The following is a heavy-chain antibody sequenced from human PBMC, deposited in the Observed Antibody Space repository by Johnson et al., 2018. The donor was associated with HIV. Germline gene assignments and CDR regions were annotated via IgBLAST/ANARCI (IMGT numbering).Heavy chain of an antibody. CDR2: IRYDGSNK. CDR1: GFTFSSYG. D-gene: IGHD6-6*01. J-gene: IGHJ3*02. V-gene: IGHV3-30*02. Sequence: VQLVESGGGVVQPGGSLRLSCAASGFTFSSYGMHWVRQAPGKGLEWVAFIRYDGSNKYYADSVKGRFTISRENAKNSLYLQMNSLRAEDTAVYYCARAGSSSDDAFDIWGQGTMVTVSS. CDR3: ARAGSSSDDAFDI.